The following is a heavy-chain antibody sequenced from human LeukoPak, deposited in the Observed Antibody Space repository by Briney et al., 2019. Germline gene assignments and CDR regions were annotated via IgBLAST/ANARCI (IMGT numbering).Heavy chain of an antibody. D-gene: IGHD5-24*01. V-gene: IGHV3-33*01. CDR1: GFTFSSYG. Sequence: GGSLRLSCAASGFTFSSYGMHWVRQAPGKGLEWVAVIWYDGSNKYYADSVKGRFTISRDNSKNTLYLQMNSLRAEDTAVYYCARVLEMATSPGCYGMDVWGQGTTVTVSS. CDR2: IWYDGSNK. J-gene: IGHJ6*02. CDR3: ARVLEMATSPGCYGMDV.